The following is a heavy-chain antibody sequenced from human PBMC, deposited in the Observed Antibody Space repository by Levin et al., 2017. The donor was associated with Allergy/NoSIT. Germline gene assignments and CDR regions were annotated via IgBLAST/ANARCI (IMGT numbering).Heavy chain of an antibody. CDR1: GFTFSSYS. CDR2: ISSSSSYI. Sequence: GGSLRLSCAASGFTFSSYSMNWVRQAPGKGLEWVSSISSSSSYIYYADSVKGRFTISRDNAKNSLYLQVNSLRAEDTAVYYCARSGIGGGYRGGGAYYDYGMDVWGQGTTVTVSS. J-gene: IGHJ6*02. D-gene: IGHD1-26*01. CDR3: ARSGIGGGYRGGGAYYDYGMDV. V-gene: IGHV3-21*01.